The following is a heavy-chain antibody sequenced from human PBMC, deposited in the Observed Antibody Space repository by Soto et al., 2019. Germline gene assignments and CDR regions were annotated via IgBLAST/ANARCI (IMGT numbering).Heavy chain of an antibody. CDR1: GVSFSGYY. J-gene: IGHJ4*02. Sequence: QVQLQQWGAGLLKPSETLSLTCAVYGVSFSGYYWSWIRQPPVKGLEWIGEINHSGSTNYNPSLKSRVTISVDTAKNQFSLKLSSVTAADTAVYYCARTKLDYWGQGTLVTVSS. V-gene: IGHV4-34*01. CDR3: ARTKLDY. CDR2: INHSGST.